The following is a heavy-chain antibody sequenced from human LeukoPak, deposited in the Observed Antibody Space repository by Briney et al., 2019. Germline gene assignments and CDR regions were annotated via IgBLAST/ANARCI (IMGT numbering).Heavy chain of an antibody. Sequence: PGGSLRLSCAASGFPVSSNYMTWVRQAPGKGLEWVSVIYSGGSTYSADSVKGRFTISRDNSKNTLYLQMNSLRAEDTAVYYCARSVITMNTDAFDIWGQGTMVTVSS. CDR1: GFPVSSNY. CDR2: IYSGGST. J-gene: IGHJ3*02. CDR3: ARSVITMNTDAFDI. D-gene: IGHD3-22*01. V-gene: IGHV3-53*01.